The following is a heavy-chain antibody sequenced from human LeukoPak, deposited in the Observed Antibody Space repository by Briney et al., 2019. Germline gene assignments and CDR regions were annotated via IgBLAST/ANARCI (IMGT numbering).Heavy chain of an antibody. CDR1: GSSFTSYW. V-gene: IGHV5-51*01. CDR2: IYPGDSDT. CDR3: ARHPRIAAAEIDY. D-gene: IGHD6-13*01. J-gene: IGHJ4*02. Sequence: GESLKISCKGSGSSFTSYWIGWVRQMPGKGLEWMGIIYPGDSDTRYSPSFQGQVTISADKSISTAYLQWSSLKASDTAMYYCARHPRIAAAEIDYWGQGTLVTVSS.